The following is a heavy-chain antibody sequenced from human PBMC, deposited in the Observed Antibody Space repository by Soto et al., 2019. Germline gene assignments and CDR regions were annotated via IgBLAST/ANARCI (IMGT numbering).Heavy chain of an antibody. J-gene: IGHJ4*02. V-gene: IGHV3-30*18. D-gene: IGHD7-27*01. CDR2: VSHDGSLY. CDR3: VKDRSDTWAFDY. Sequence: GGSLRLSCAASGFTFSSCAMHWVRQVPGKGLEWLAVVSHDGSLYPYADSVKGRFSISRDNSRKTLYLQMNSLRPEDTAVYYCVKDRSDTWAFDYWGQGTLVTGS. CDR1: GFTFSSCA.